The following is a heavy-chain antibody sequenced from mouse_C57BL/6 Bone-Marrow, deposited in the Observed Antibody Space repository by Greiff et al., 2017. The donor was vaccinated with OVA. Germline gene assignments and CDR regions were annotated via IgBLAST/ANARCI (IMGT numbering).Heavy chain of an antibody. CDR3: ARGGPYYYGSSYYFDY. CDR2: IYPRSGNT. V-gene: IGHV1-81*01. Sequence: VQLQQSGAELARPGASVKLSCKASGYTFTSYGISWVKQRTGQGLEWIGEIYPRSGNTYYNERFKGKATLTADKSSSTAYMELRSLTSEDSAVYFCARGGPYYYGSSYYFDYWGQGTTLTVSS. J-gene: IGHJ2*01. D-gene: IGHD1-1*01. CDR1: GYTFTSYG.